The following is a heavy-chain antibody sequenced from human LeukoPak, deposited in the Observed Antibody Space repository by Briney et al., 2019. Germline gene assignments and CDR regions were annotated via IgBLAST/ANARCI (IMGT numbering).Heavy chain of an antibody. CDR1: GFTFSNAW. V-gene: IGHV3-15*07. J-gene: IGHJ6*02. CDR2: IKSKTDGGTT. CDR3: TSTITLVPLYYYYGMDV. Sequence: GGPLRLSCAASGFTFSNAWMNWVRQAPGKGLEWVGRIKSKTDGGTTDYAAPVKGRFTVSRDDSKNTLYLQMNSLKTEDTAVYYCTSTITLVPLYYYYGMDVWGQGTTVTVSS. D-gene: IGHD6-13*01.